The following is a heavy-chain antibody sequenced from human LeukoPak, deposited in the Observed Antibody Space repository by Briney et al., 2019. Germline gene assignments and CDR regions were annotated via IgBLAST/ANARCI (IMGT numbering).Heavy chain of an antibody. Sequence: GGSLRLSCAASGFTFRNYLMTWVRQAPGKGLEWVANIKQDGNEKYYADSVKGRFTISRDNAKGTLYLQMSSLRAEDRAVYYCTGHHQAYSRTYWGQGTLVTVSS. J-gene: IGHJ4*02. CDR2: IKQDGNEK. CDR3: TGHHQAYSRTY. CDR1: GFTFRNYL. D-gene: IGHD4-11*01. V-gene: IGHV3-7*01.